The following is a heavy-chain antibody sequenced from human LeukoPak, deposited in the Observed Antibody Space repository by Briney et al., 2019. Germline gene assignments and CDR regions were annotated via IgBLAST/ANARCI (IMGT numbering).Heavy chain of an antibody. CDR3: ARGGPIVVVPAAIAEGAFDI. CDR1: GYTFTSYG. J-gene: IGHJ3*02. CDR2: ISAYNGNT. Sequence: ASVKVSCKASGYTFTSYGISWVRQAPGQGLEWMGWISAYNGNTDYAQKLQGRVTMTTDTSTSTAYMELRSLRSEDTAVYYCARGGPIVVVPAAIAEGAFDIWGQGTMVTVSS. V-gene: IGHV1-18*01. D-gene: IGHD2-2*01.